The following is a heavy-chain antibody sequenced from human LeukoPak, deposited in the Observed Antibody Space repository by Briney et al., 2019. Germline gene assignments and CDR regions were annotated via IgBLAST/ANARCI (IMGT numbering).Heavy chain of an antibody. Sequence: QAGGSLRLSCVASDFTFDFYWMTWVRQAPGKGLEGLANILPDGSQKYYVDSVKGRFTISRDNPKNSLYLQINNLRAEDTAVYYCGRLAHNAWYAIDFWGQGTLVTVSS. V-gene: IGHV3-7*01. CDR1: DFTFDFYW. CDR3: GRLAHNAWYAIDF. D-gene: IGHD2-2*01. CDR2: ILPDGSQK. J-gene: IGHJ4*02.